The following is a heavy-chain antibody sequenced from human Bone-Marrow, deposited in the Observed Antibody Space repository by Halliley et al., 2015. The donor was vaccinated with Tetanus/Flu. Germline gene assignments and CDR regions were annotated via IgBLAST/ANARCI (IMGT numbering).Heavy chain of an antibody. J-gene: IGHJ3*02. CDR3: GADPPRSGFPFAM. CDR2: LWYGGSEK. Sequence: VAVLWYGGSEKHYTFSVKGRITISRDNSRNTVYLQRSSLRGEDTAIYYCGADPPRSGFPFAMWGQGTTLTVS. V-gene: IGHV3-33*01. D-gene: IGHD6-25*01.